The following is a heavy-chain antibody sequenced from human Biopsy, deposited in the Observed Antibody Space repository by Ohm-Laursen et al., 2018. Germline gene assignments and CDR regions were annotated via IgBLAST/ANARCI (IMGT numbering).Heavy chain of an antibody. Sequence: QTLSLTCTVSGVSINGGRYYWNWIRHHPGKGLEWIGDIFYSANTYYNPSLKSRVTISVDTSKNQFSLKLSSVTAADTAVYYCARLGSGDYFPTFFDFWGQGALVTVSS. CDR1: GVSINGGRYY. V-gene: IGHV4-31*03. J-gene: IGHJ4*02. CDR3: ARLGSGDYFPTFFDF. CDR2: IFYSANT. D-gene: IGHD5-12*01.